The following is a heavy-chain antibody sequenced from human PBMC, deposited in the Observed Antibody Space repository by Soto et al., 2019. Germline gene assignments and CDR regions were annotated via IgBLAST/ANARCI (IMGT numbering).Heavy chain of an antibody. V-gene: IGHV3-7*05. CDR3: ARTERGQVYGS. CDR1: GFTFSDYY. CDR2: VKRDGSEK. Sequence: EVQLVESGGGLVQPGGSLRLSCAASGFTFSDYYMSWVRQAPGKGLEWVANVKRDGSEKYYVDSVKGRFAVSRDNDKNSLYVQMNRLTAAEMDVYSCARTERGQVYGSWGKGALVTVSS. D-gene: IGHD3-10*01. J-gene: IGHJ4*02.